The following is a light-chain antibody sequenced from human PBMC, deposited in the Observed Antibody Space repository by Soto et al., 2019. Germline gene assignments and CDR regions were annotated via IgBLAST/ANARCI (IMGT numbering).Light chain of an antibody. Sequence: DIPMTQSPSTLSASVGDRVTITCRASQSISSWLAWYQQKPGKAPKLLIYDASSLERGVPSRFSGSGSGTEFTLTISSLQPDDFAPYYYQQYNSYSRTFGQGTKVEIK. CDR1: QSISSW. CDR3: QQYNSYSRT. V-gene: IGKV1-5*01. J-gene: IGKJ1*01. CDR2: DAS.